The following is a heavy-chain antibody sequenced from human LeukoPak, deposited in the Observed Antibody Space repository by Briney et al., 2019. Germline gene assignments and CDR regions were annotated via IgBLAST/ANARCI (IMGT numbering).Heavy chain of an antibody. CDR2: IRSDGSNK. J-gene: IGHJ4*02. D-gene: IGHD1-26*01. V-gene: IGHV3-30*02. CDR1: GFTFSSYG. CDR3: AAEEGYLTNSGNYKGVDY. Sequence: GGPLRLSCAVSGFTFSSYGMHWVRQAPGKGLEWVAFIRSDGSNKYYADSVKGRFTISRDNSKNTLYLQMNSLRAEDTAVYYCAAEEGYLTNSGNYKGVDYWGQGTLVTVSS.